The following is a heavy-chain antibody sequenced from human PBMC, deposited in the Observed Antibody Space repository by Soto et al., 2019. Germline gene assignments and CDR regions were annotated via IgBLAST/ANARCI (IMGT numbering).Heavy chain of an antibody. J-gene: IGHJ4*02. V-gene: IGHV1-69*06. Sequence: ASVKVSCKASGGTVSSYAISWVRQAPGQGLEWMGGIIPIFGTANYAQKFQGSVTITADTSTSTAYMELSSLRSEDTAVYYCARGPPGGDIVVVPAAMGDYGGQGTLVTVSS. D-gene: IGHD2-2*01. CDR1: GGTVSSYA. CDR3: ARGPPGGDIVVVPAAMGDY. CDR2: IIPIFGTA.